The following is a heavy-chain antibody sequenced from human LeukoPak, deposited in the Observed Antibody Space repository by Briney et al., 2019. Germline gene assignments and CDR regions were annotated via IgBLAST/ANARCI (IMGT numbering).Heavy chain of an antibody. CDR3: ARDYYGSGSYLTDY. J-gene: IGHJ4*02. CDR1: GYSFTGHY. D-gene: IGHD3-10*01. CDR2: INPNTGDT. Sequence: ASVKVSCKASGYSFTGHYMHWVRQAPGQGLEWMGWINPNTGDTNYAQKFQGRVTMTRDTSISTAYMELSRLRSDDTAVYYCARDYYGSGSYLTDYWGQGTLVTVSS. V-gene: IGHV1-2*02.